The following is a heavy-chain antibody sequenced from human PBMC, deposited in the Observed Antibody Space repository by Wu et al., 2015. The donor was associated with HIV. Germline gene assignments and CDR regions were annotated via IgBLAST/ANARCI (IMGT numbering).Heavy chain of an antibody. D-gene: IGHD2/OR15-2a*01. CDR2: IHPNSGGT. CDR1: GYTFTGHH. J-gene: IGHJ3*02. V-gene: IGHV1-2*02. Sequence: QVQLLQSRTEVKKPGTSVKVSCKASGYTFTGHHMHWIRQAPGQGLEWMGWIHPNSGGTNYAQKFQGRVTMTRDTSINTTYMDLSRLSSDDTAVYYCARDLSNSTSSGRHAFDIWGQGTMVIVSS. CDR3: ARDLSNSTSSGRHAFDI.